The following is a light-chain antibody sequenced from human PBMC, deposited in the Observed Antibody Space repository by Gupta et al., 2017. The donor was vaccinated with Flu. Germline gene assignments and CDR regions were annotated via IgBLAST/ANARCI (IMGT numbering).Light chain of an antibody. CDR1: NLGDSY. CDR3: QAWDSTTAV. CDR2: HDT. V-gene: IGLV3-1*01. J-gene: IGLJ2*01. Sequence: SYELTQPPSVSVSPGQTASITCSGDNLGDSYVFWYQQKTGQSPILVIYHDTKRPSGIPERFSGSNSGNTATLTISGTQTMDEADYHCQAWDSTTAVFGGGTRLTVL.